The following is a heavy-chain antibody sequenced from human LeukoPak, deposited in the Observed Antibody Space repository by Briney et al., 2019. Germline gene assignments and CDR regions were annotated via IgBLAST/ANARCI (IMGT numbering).Heavy chain of an antibody. CDR3: ARLYDSHERAFDY. J-gene: IGHJ4*02. Sequence: PSETLSLTCTVSGGSISSSSYYWSWIRQPPGKGLEWIGEINHGGSTNYNPSLKSRVTKSVDTSKNQFSLKLSSVTAADTAVYYCARLYDSHERAFDYWGQGTLVTVSS. CDR2: INHGGST. V-gene: IGHV4-39*07. D-gene: IGHD3-22*01. CDR1: GGSISSSSYY.